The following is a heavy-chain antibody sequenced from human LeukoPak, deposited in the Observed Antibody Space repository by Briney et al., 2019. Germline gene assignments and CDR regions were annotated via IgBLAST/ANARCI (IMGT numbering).Heavy chain of an antibody. CDR2: FDPEDGET. D-gene: IGHD5-18*01. CDR3: ASSVDTTIDYDY. CDR1: GYTLTELS. V-gene: IGHV1-24*01. Sequence: ASVKVSCKVSGYTLTELSMHWVRQAPGKGLEWMGGFDPEDGETIYAQKFQGRVTMTRDTSISTAYMELSRLRSDDTAVYYCASSVDTTIDYDYWGQGTLVTVSS. J-gene: IGHJ4*02.